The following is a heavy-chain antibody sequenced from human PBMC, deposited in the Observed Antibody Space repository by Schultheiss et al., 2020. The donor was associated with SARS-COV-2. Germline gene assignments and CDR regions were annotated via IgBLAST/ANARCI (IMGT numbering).Heavy chain of an antibody. V-gene: IGHV3-23*01. J-gene: IGHJ4*02. CDR3: ARRPDYDSCGYAARALYYSDY. CDR2: ISGSGGST. CDR1: GFTFSNYS. D-gene: IGHD3-22*01. Sequence: GGSLRLSCAASGFTFSNYSVKWVRQIPGKWLEWVTAISGSGGSTYYADSVKGRFTITRDTYENSLYLQMNSLRAEDTAVYYCARRPDYDSCGYAARALYYSDYLGQGSRITVS.